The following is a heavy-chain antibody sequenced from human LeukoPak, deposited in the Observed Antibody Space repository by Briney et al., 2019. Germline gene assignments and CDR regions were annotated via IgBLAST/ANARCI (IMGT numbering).Heavy chain of an antibody. CDR3: ARDSAEMATIYYFDY. CDR2: ISYDGSNK. D-gene: IGHD5-24*01. Sequence: PGGSLRLSCAASGFTFSSYAMHWVRQAPGKGLEWVAVISYDGSNKYYADSVKGRFTISRDNSKNTLYLQMNSLRAEDTAVYYCARDSAEMATIYYFDYWGQGTLVTVSS. CDR1: GFTFSSYA. V-gene: IGHV3-30*01. J-gene: IGHJ4*02.